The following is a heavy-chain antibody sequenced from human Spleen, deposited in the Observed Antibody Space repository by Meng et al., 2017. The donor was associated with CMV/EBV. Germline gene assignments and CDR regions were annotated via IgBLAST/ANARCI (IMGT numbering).Heavy chain of an antibody. CDR3: AALGYCSSTSCYSADYYYYYGMDV. V-gene: IGHV1-58*01. CDR1: GFTFTSSA. Sequence: SVKVSCKASGFTFTSSAVQWVRQARGQRLEWIGWIVAGSGNTNYAQKFQERVTITRDMSTSTAYMELSSLRSEDTAVYYCAALGYCSSTSCYSADYYYYYGMDVWGQGTTVTVSS. CDR2: IVAGSGNT. J-gene: IGHJ6*02. D-gene: IGHD2-2*01.